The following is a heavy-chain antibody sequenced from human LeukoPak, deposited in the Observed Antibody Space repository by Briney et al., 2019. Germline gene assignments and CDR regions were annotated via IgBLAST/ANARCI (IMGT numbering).Heavy chain of an antibody. CDR1: GFTFSSYG. V-gene: IGHV4-34*01. J-gene: IGHJ4*02. CDR2: INHSGST. CDR3: ARGLGRYDSSGYYVY. D-gene: IGHD3-22*01. Sequence: GSLRLSCAASGFTFSSYGMSWIRQPPGKGLEWIGEINHSGSTNYNPSLKSRVTISVDTSKNQFSLKLSSVTAADTAVYYCARGLGRYDSSGYYVYWGQGTLVTVSS.